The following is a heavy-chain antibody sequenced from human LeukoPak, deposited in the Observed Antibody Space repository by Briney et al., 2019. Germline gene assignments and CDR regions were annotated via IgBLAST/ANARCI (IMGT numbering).Heavy chain of an antibody. J-gene: IGHJ6*02. CDR2: IYPGDSDT. D-gene: IGHD5-18*01. CDR1: GYSFTSYW. Sequence: GESLKISCKGSGYSFTSYWIGWVRQMPGKGLEWMGIIYPGDSDTRYSPSFQGQVTISADKSISTAYLQWSSLKASDTAMYYCAGLPYSYGSYYYYGMDVWGQGTTVTVSS. V-gene: IGHV5-51*01. CDR3: AGLPYSYGSYYYYGMDV.